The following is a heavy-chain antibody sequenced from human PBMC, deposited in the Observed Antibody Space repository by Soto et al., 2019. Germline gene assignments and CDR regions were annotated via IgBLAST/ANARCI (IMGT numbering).Heavy chain of an antibody. CDR2: FDPEDGET. Sequence: ASVKASCEVSGYALADLSMHSVQQAPGKGLEWMGGFDPEDGETIYAQKFQGRVTMTEDTSTDTAYMELSSLRSEDTAVDYCATDIRGRRLDPWGQGTLVTVSS. J-gene: IGHJ5*02. CDR1: GYALADLS. V-gene: IGHV1-24*01. CDR3: ATDIRGRRLDP. D-gene: IGHD5-12*01.